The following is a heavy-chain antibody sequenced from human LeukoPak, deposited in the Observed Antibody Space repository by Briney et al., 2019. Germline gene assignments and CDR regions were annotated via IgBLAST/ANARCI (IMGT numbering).Heavy chain of an antibody. Sequence: GGSLRLSCAASGFTFRNYGMHWVRQAPGKGLEWVAVIWYDGSNKYYADSVKGRFTISRDNSKNTLYLQMNSLRADDTAVYYCATAGRGYDAYYWGQGTLVTVSS. CDR1: GFTFRNYG. J-gene: IGHJ4*02. D-gene: IGHD5-12*01. CDR2: IWYDGSNK. V-gene: IGHV3-33*01. CDR3: ATAGRGYDAYY.